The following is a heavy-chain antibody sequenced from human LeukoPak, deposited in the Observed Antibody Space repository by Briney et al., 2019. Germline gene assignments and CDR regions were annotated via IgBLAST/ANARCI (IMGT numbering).Heavy chain of an antibody. CDR3: ARDSIFGVVKTEN. Sequence: SVKVSCKAPGGTFSSYAISWVRQAPGQGLEWMGGIIPIFGTANYAQKFQGRVTITADESTSTAYMELSSLRSEDTAVYYCARDSIFGVVKTENWGQGTLVTVSS. CDR2: IIPIFGTA. CDR1: GGTFSSYA. D-gene: IGHD3-3*01. V-gene: IGHV1-69*01. J-gene: IGHJ4*02.